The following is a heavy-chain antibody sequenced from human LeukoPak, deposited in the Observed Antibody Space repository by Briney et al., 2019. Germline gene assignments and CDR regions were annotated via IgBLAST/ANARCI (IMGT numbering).Heavy chain of an antibody. CDR1: GFTVSSNY. CDR3: ARAMTTVTLYYYYYMDV. CDR2: IYSGGST. D-gene: IGHD4-17*01. J-gene: IGHJ6*03. V-gene: IGHV3-53*01. Sequence: GGSLRLSCAASGFTVSSNYMSWVRQAPGKGLEWVSVIYSGGSTYYADSVKGRFTISRDNSKNTLYLQMNSLRAEDTAVYYCARAMTTVTLYYYYYMDVWGKGTKVTVSS.